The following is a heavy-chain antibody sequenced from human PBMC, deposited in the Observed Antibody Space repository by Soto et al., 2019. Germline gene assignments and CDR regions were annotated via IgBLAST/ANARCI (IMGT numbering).Heavy chain of an antibody. V-gene: IGHV1-18*01. D-gene: IGHD3-22*01. CDR1: GYTFTSYG. Sequence: ASVKVSCKASGYTFTSYGISWVRQAPGQGLEWMGWISAYNGNTNYAQKLQGRVTMTTDTSTSTAYMELRSLRSDDTAVYYCARGPKGYDSSGYYYGFYYYGMDVWGQGTTATVSS. CDR2: ISAYNGNT. J-gene: IGHJ6*02. CDR3: ARGPKGYDSSGYYYGFYYYGMDV.